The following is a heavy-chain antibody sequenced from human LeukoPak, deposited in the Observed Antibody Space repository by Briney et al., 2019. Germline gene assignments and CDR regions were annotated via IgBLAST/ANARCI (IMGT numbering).Heavy chain of an antibody. Sequence: ASVKVSCKASGYTFTGYYMHWVRQAPGQGLEWMGWINPNSGGTNYAQKFQGRVTMTRDTSISTAYMELSRLRSDDTAVYYCAKGAYDYIEMGYFDYWGQGTLVTVSS. V-gene: IGHV1-2*02. J-gene: IGHJ4*02. CDR3: AKGAYDYIEMGYFDY. CDR2: INPNSGGT. D-gene: IGHD5-12*01. CDR1: GYTFTGYY.